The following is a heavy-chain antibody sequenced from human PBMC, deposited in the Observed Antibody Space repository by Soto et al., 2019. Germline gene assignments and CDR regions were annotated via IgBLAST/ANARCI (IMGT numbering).Heavy chain of an antibody. D-gene: IGHD1-26*01. J-gene: IGHJ4*02. CDR2: ISTRSNSR. V-gene: IGHV3-48*02. CDR1: AFTFSSYS. CDR3: ARAQSSGAYSPFEY. Sequence: GGSLRLSCAASAFTFSSYSMNWVRQPPGKGLERDSYISTRSNSRYYADTVKGRFTVSRDNAKNSLFLQMSILRDEDTSVYFCARAQSSGAYSPFEYWGQGTLSTTSS.